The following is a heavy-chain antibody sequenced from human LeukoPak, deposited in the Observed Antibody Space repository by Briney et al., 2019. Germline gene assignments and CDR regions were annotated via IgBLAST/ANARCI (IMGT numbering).Heavy chain of an antibody. V-gene: IGHV3-11*04. J-gene: IGHJ6*02. CDR1: GLTFSDYY. CDR2: ISPSGSSI. CDR3: ARVGYYYDSSGYYYAHYYYYYGMDV. Sequence: GGSLRLSCAVSGLTFSDYYMSWTRQAPGKGPELVSYISPSGSSIFYVDSVKGRFTISRDNSKNTLYLQMNSLGAEDTAVYYCARVGYYYDSSGYYYAHYYYYYGMDVWGQGTTVTVSS. D-gene: IGHD3-22*01.